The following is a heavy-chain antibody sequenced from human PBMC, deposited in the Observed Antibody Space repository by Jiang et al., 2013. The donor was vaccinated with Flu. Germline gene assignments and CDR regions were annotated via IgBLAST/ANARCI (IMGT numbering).Heavy chain of an antibody. Sequence: SGYTFTHYAINWVRQAPGQGLEWMGWINTNTGNPTYAQGFTGRFVFSLDTSVSTAYLQINTLKGEDTAVYYCARESIAALVDYWGQGNPGSPSPQ. J-gene: IGHJ4*02. CDR2: INTNTGNP. CDR3: ARESIAALVDY. D-gene: IGHD6-13*01. CDR1: GYTFTHYA. V-gene: IGHV7-4-1*02.